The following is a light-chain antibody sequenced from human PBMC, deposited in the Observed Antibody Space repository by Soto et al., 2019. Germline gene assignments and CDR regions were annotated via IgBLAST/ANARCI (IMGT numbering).Light chain of an antibody. Sequence: QSVLTQPASVSGSPGQSITISCTGASSDVGAFNYVSWYQQHPGKAPKLLIYEVSNRPSGLSNRFSGSKSGYTASLTISELQAEDEADYYCTSFTSSSTWVFGGGTKLTVL. V-gene: IGLV2-14*01. CDR3: TSFTSSSTWV. J-gene: IGLJ3*02. CDR2: EVS. CDR1: SSDVGAFNY.